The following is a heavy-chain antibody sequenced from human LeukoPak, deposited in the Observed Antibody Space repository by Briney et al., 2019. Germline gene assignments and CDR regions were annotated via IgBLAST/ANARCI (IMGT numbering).Heavy chain of an antibody. CDR2: ISAYNGNT. D-gene: IGHD2-2*01. CDR3: ARVAMIVVVPAVPYGMDV. CDR1: GYTFTSYG. Sequence: ASVKVSCKASGYTFTSYGISWVRQAPGQGLEWMGWISAYNGNTNYAQKLQGRVTMTTDTSTSTAYMELRSLRSDDTAVYYCARVAMIVVVPAVPYGMDVWGQGTTVTVSS. J-gene: IGHJ6*02. V-gene: IGHV1-18*01.